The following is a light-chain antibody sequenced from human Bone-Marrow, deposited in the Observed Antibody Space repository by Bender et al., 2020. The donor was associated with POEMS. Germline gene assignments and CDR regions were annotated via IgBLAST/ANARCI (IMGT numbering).Light chain of an antibody. CDR3: SAWYGILQRWE. V-gene: IGLV1-44*01. Sequence: QSVLTQPPSASGTPGQRVTISCSGSSSNIGGNAVNWWQQLPGTAPKLLIYGNDQRPSGVPDRFSGSKSGTSASLAISGVQSEDEADYFCSAWYGILQRWEFGGGTELTVL. J-gene: IGLJ3*02. CDR2: GND. CDR1: SSNIGGNA.